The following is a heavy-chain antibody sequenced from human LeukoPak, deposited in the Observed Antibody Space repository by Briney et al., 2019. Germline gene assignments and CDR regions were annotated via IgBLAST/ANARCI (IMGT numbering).Heavy chain of an antibody. V-gene: IGHV3-30*04. CDR1: GFTFSSYA. J-gene: IGHJ6*01. CDR3: FSSGANYYYGMDV. Sequence: GGSLRLSCAASGFTFSSYAMHWVRQAPGKGLEWVAVISYDGSNKYYADSVKGRFTISRDNSKNTLYLQMNSLRAEDPAVYYCFSSGANYYYGMDVWGQGTTVTVSS. D-gene: IGHD6-19*01. CDR2: ISYDGSNK.